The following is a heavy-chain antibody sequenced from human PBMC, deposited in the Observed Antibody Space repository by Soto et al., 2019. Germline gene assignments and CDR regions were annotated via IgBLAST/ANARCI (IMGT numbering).Heavy chain of an antibody. V-gene: IGHV3-23*01. J-gene: IGHJ4*02. CDR3: AKGNTAPRFLDY. CDR1: GFTVSSNY. Sequence: PGGSLRLSCAASGFTVSSNYMNWVRQAPGKGLEWVSAISGSGGSTYYADSVKGRFTISRDNSKNTLYLQMNSLRAEDTAVYYCAKGNTAPRFLDYWGQGTLVTAPQ. D-gene: IGHD3-3*01. CDR2: ISGSGGST.